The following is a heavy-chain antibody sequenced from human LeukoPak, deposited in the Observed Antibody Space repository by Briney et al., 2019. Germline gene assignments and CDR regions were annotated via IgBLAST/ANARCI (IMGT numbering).Heavy chain of an antibody. CDR1: GDSISNYY. Sequence: SETLSLTCTVSGDSISNYYWNWIRQPPGKGLEWIGYVYYSGSTNYNPSLKSRVTISIDTSKTQFSLKLSSVAAADTAVYYCARRLKLATPRPGDAFDIWGQGTMVTVSS. CDR2: VYYSGST. V-gene: IGHV4-59*01. J-gene: IGHJ3*02. CDR3: ARRLKLATPRPGDAFDI.